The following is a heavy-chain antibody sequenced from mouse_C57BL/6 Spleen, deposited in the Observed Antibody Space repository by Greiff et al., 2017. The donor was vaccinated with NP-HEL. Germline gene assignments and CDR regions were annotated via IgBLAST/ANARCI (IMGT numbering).Heavy chain of an antibody. CDR3: ARWITTVVATIDYYAMGY. J-gene: IGHJ4*01. CDR1: GYTFTSYW. CDR2: IHPNSGST. D-gene: IGHD1-1*01. V-gene: IGHV1-64*01. Sequence: QVQLQQPGAELVKPGASVKLSCKASGYTFTSYWMHWVKQRPGQGLEWIGMIHPNSGSTNYNEKFKSKATLTVDKSSSTAYMQLSSLTSEDSAVYYCARWITTVVATIDYYAMGYWGQGTSVTVSS.